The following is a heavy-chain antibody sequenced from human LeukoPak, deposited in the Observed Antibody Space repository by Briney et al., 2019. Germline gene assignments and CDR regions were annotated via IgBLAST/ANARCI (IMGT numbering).Heavy chain of an antibody. CDR3: AKAAGERYCSSTSCYGREDY. D-gene: IGHD2-2*01. V-gene: IGHV3-23*01. CDR1: GFTFSNYW. Sequence: GGSLRLSCAASGFTFSNYWMKWVRQAPGKGPEWVSAISGSGGSTYYADSVKGRFTISRDNSKNTLYLQMNSLRAEDTAVYYCAKAAGERYCSSTSCYGREDYWGQGTLVTVSS. CDR2: ISGSGGST. J-gene: IGHJ4*02.